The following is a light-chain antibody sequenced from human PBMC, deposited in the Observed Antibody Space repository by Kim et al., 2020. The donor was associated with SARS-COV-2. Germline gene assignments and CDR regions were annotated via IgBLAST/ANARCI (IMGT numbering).Light chain of an antibody. Sequence: QAVVTQEPSLTVSPGGTVTLTCASSTGEVTSGHYPNWFHQKPGQAPRPLIYSTNRKHFWTPARFSGSLLGDKAALTLSGAQPEDEGEFYCLLYYGGTQPWVFGGGTQLTVL. V-gene: IGLV7-43*01. CDR1: TGEVTSGHY. J-gene: IGLJ3*02. CDR2: STN. CDR3: LLYYGGTQPWV.